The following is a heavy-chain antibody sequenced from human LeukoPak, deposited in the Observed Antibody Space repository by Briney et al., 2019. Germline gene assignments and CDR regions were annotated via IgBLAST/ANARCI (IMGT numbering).Heavy chain of an antibody. CDR1: GGFIRIYY. Sequence: SETLSLTRTFSGGFIRIYYWNGIRQPAGRGREWIGRIFKSRITNYDPSLKCRVTVSVDTSKNQFSRNLCSVTAADTAVYYCARESSGNYYNPLGYMDVWGKGTTVTVSS. CDR2: IFKSRIT. J-gene: IGHJ6*03. CDR3: ARESSGNYYNPLGYMDV. V-gene: IGHV4-4*07. D-gene: IGHD3-10*01.